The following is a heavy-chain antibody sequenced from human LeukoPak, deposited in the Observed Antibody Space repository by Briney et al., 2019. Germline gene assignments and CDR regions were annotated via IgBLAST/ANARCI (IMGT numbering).Heavy chain of an antibody. D-gene: IGHD4-11*01. CDR1: GGSFSGYY. CDR3: ARGGFHRRTVTTFDY. J-gene: IGHJ4*02. Sequence: SETLSLTCAVYGGSFSGYYWGWIRQPPGKGLEWIGEINHSGSTNYNPSLKSRVTISVDTSKNQFSLKLSSVTAADTAVYYCARGGFHRRTVTTFDYWGQGTLVTVSS. V-gene: IGHV4-34*01. CDR2: INHSGST.